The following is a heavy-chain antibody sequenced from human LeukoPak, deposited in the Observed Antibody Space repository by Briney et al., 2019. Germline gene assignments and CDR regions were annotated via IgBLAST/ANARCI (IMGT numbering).Heavy chain of an antibody. CDR2: ISYDGSNK. CDR3: ARSWEVLQNFDY. D-gene: IGHD1-26*01. CDR1: GFTFSSYT. V-gene: IGHV3-30*04. Sequence: GGSLRLSCAASGFTFSSYTMHWVRQAPGKGLEWVALISYDGSNKYYADSVKGRFTISRDDSKNTLFLQMNSLSSEDTAVYYCARSWEVLQNFDYWGQGTLVTVSS. J-gene: IGHJ4*02.